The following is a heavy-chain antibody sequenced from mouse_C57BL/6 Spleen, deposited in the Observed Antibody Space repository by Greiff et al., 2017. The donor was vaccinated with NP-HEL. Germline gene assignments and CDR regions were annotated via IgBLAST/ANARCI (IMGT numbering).Heavy chain of an antibody. D-gene: IGHD1-1*01. CDR2: IYPGNSDT. V-gene: IGHV1-5*01. CDR3: TREDYYGSSYPMDY. J-gene: IGHJ4*01. Sequence: VQLQQSGTVLARPGASVKMSCKTSGYTFTSYWMHWVKQRPGQGLEWIGAIYPGNSDTSYNQKFKGKAKLTAVTSASTAYMELSSLTNEDSAVYYCTREDYYGSSYPMDYWGQGTSVTVSS. CDR1: GYTFTSYW.